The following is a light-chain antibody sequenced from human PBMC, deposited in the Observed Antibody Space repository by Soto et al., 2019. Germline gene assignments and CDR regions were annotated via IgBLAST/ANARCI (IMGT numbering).Light chain of an antibody. CDR1: QSVSSN. J-gene: IGKJ1*01. V-gene: IGKV3-20*01. Sequence: EIVMTQSPATLSVSPGERATLSCRASQSVSSNLAWYQQTPGQAPRLLIYDTSSRASDIPDRFSGSGSGTDFPLTISRLQPEDSAVYFRQQYGSSPTFGQGTKVDIK. CDR2: DTS. CDR3: QQYGSSPT.